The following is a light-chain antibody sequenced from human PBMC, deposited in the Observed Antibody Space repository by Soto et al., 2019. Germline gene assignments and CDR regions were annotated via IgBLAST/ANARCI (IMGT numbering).Light chain of an antibody. J-gene: IGLJ2*01. V-gene: IGLV2-14*03. CDR2: DVS. Sequence: QSVLTQPASVSGSPGQSITISCAGTSADIGAFNYVSWYQHHPGKAPKLLIYDVSDRPSGVSTRFSASKSANTASLTISGLQADDDADYYCSSYSTSSALVFGGGTKLTVL. CDR1: SADIGAFNY. CDR3: SSYSTSSALV.